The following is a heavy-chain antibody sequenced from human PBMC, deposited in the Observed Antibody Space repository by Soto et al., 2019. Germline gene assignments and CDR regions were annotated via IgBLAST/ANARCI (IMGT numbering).Heavy chain of an antibody. D-gene: IGHD1-26*01. Sequence: QLQLQESGPGLVKPSETLSLTCTVSGGSISSGSYNWGWVRQPPGKGLEWIGSFYYSGSTHYNPSLKSRVPISGDTSKNQFSLQLTSVTAADTAVYYCARGPYSGSYYYWGQGTLVTVSS. J-gene: IGHJ4*02. CDR2: FYYSGST. CDR1: GGSISSGSYN. V-gene: IGHV4-39*01. CDR3: ARGPYSGSYYY.